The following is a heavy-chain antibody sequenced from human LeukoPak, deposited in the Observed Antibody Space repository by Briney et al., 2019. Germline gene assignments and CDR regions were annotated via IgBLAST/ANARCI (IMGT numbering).Heavy chain of an antibody. CDR2: INHSGST. Sequence: PSEPLSLTCAVYGGSFSGYYWSWIRQPPGKGLEWIGEINHSGSTNYNPSLKSRVTISVDTSKNQFSLKLSSVTAADTAVYYCARLYDFWSGYSCWGQGTLVTVSS. V-gene: IGHV4-34*01. CDR1: GGSFSGYY. D-gene: IGHD3-3*01. J-gene: IGHJ4*02. CDR3: ARLYDFWSGYSC.